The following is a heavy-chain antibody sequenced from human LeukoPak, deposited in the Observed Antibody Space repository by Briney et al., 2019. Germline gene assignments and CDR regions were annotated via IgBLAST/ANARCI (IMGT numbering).Heavy chain of an antibody. CDR1: GGSISSGDYY. V-gene: IGHV4-30-4*01. CDR2: IYYSGSS. J-gene: IGHJ5*02. Sequence: SQTLSLTCTVSGGSISSGDYYWSWIRQPPGKGLEWIGYIYYSGSSYYIPSLKSRVTMSVDTSKNQFSLRLSSVTAADTAVYYCARHSLGYNWFDPWGQGTLVTVSS. D-gene: IGHD2-21*01. CDR3: ARHSLGYNWFDP.